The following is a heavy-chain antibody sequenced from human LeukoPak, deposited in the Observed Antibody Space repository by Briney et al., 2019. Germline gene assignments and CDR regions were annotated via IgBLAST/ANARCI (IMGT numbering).Heavy chain of an antibody. CDR1: GFTFSDYA. CDR3: AKAHCSGGDCYSPDY. D-gene: IGHD2-15*01. J-gene: IGHJ4*02. CDR2: ISGSGGST. Sequence: GESLRLSCAASGFTFSDYAMSWVRQAPGKGLDWVSAISGSGGSTYYADSVKGRFTISRDNSKNTLYLQMNGLRAEDTAVYYCAKAHCSGGDCYSPDYWGQGTLVTVSS. V-gene: IGHV3-23*01.